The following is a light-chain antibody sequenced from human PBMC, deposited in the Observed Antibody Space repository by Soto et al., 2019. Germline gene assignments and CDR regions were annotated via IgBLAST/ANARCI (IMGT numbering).Light chain of an antibody. CDR2: GAS. CDR3: QQYYSWPLS. Sequence: EIVMTQSPGTVSVSPGEGATLTCRASQSIGSNLAWYLQKPGQGPRLLIFGASTRATGIPARFSGSGSGTEFTLTISTLQSEDVAVYHCQQYYSWPLSFGGGTKVEVK. J-gene: IGKJ4*01. V-gene: IGKV3-15*01. CDR1: QSIGSN.